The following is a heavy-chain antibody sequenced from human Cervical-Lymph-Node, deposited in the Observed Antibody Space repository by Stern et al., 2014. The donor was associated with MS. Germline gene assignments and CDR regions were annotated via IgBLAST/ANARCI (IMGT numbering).Heavy chain of an antibody. CDR1: GDSFTTYW. V-gene: IGHV5-51*01. CDR2: IYPDDPYN. Sequence: EVQLVESGAEVKKPGESLKISCKGSGDSFTTYWIGWVRQMPGKGLEWMGIIYPDDPYNRYRPTFQGQVTLSAHKSTNTAYLQLSSLKASDTAMYYCARCKSPNEPFDVLGQGTTVTVSS. J-gene: IGHJ3*01. CDR3: ARCKSPNEPFDV.